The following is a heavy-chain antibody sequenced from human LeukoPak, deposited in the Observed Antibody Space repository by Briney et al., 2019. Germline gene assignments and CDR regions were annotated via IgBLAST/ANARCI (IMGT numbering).Heavy chain of an antibody. CDR2: ISGSGDHI. Sequence: PGGSLRLSCAASGFNFNNSAMTWVRQAPGKGLEWLSVISGSGDHIYYADSVQGRFTISRDASKRTLYLQMNSLRVEDTALYFCARVVDYVELVVVVTGGWFDPWGQGTQVTVSP. D-gene: IGHD2-8*02. V-gene: IGHV3-23*01. CDR3: ARVVDYVELVVVVTGGWFDP. CDR1: GFNFNNSA. J-gene: IGHJ5*02.